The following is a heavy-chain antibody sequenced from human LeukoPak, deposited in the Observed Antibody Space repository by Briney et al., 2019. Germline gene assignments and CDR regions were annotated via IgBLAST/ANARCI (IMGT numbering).Heavy chain of an antibody. J-gene: IGHJ4*02. CDR3: ASDPPTTVTTFGDY. V-gene: IGHV3-23*01. CDR1: GFTFSSYA. D-gene: IGHD4-17*01. Sequence: PGGSLRLSCAASGFTFSSYAMSWVRQAPGKGLEWVSAISGSGGSTYYADSVKGRFTISRDNSRNTLYLQMNSLRAEDTAVYYCASDPPTTVTTFGDYWGQGTLVTVSS. CDR2: ISGSGGST.